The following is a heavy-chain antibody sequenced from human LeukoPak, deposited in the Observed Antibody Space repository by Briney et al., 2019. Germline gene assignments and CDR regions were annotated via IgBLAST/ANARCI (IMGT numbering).Heavy chain of an antibody. V-gene: IGHV1-69*01. J-gene: IGHJ4*02. Sequence: SVKVSCKASGGTFSSYAISWVRQAPGQGLEWMGGIIPIFGTANYAQKFQGRVTITADESTSTAYMELSSLRSEDTAVYYCARDRRYYDSSGYPVYFDYWGQGTLATVSS. D-gene: IGHD3-22*01. CDR1: GGTFSSYA. CDR3: ARDRRYYDSSGYPVYFDY. CDR2: IIPIFGTA.